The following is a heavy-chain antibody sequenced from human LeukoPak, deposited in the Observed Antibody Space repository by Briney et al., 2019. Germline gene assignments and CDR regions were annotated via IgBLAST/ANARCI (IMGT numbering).Heavy chain of an antibody. CDR2: ISSSSSYI. CDR3: AKDSGFSGYNIFDY. V-gene: IGHV3-21*04. Sequence: GGSLRLSCAASGLTFSSYSMNWVRQAPGKGLEWDSSISSSSSYIYYADSVKGRFTISRDNAKNSLYLQMNSLRAEDTAVYYCAKDSGFSGYNIFDYWGQGTLVTVSS. CDR1: GLTFSSYS. D-gene: IGHD6-25*01. J-gene: IGHJ4*02.